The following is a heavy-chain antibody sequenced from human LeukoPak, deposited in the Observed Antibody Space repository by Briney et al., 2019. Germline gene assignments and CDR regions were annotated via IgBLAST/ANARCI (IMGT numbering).Heavy chain of an antibody. D-gene: IGHD3-22*01. J-gene: IGHJ4*02. Sequence: GGSLRLSCAASGFTFSNYWMYWVRQAPGKGLVWVSRISTDASRSSYADSVKGRFTISRDNAKNTLYLQMNSLRAEDTAVYYCVSSGDPGYWGQGTLVTVSS. CDR3: VSSGDPGY. CDR2: ISTDASRS. CDR1: GFTFSNYW. V-gene: IGHV3-74*01.